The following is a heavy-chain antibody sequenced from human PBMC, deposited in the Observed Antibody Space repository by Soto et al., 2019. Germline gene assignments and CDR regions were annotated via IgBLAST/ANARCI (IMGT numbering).Heavy chain of an antibody. CDR1: GASMSSGGYS. CDR2: IYYSGST. V-gene: IGHV4-30-2*01. CDR3: ARVPDR. J-gene: IGHJ5*02. D-gene: IGHD2-2*01. Sequence: SDTLSLTCSVSGASMSSGGYSWTWIRQPPGKGLEWIGYIYYSGSTYYNPSLKSRVTISVDRSKNQFSLKLSSVTAADTAVYYCARVPDRWGQGTLVTVSS.